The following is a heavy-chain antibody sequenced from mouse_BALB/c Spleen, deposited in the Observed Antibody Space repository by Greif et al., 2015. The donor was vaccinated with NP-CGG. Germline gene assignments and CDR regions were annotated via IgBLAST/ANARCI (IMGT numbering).Heavy chain of an antibody. Sequence: DVMLVESGGGLVEPGGSLKLSCAASGFAFSSYDMSWVRQTPEKRLEWVAYISSGGGSTYYPDTVKGRFTISRDNAKNALYLQMSSLKSEDTAMYYCARFNWDEAYWGQGTLVTVSA. D-gene: IGHD4-1*01. J-gene: IGHJ3*01. V-gene: IGHV5-12-1*01. CDR1: GFAFSSYD. CDR3: ARFNWDEAY. CDR2: ISSGGGST.